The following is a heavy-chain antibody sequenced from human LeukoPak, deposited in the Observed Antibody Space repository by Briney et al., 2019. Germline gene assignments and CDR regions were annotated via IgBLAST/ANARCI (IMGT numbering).Heavy chain of an antibody. J-gene: IGHJ6*02. V-gene: IGHV3-23*01. Sequence: GGSLRLSCAAPGFNFSTYWMSWVRQAPGKGLEWVSAISGSGGSTYYADSVKGRFTISRDNSKNTLYLQMNSLRAEDMAVYYCAKELGANTGYYGMDVWGQGTTVTVSS. CDR2: ISGSGGST. CDR3: AKELGANTGYYGMDV. CDR1: GFNFSTYW. D-gene: IGHD1-26*01.